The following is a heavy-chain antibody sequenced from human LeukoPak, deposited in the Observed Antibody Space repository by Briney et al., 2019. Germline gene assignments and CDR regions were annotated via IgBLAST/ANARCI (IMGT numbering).Heavy chain of an antibody. Sequence: ASVKVSCKASGYTFTNYYIHWVRQAPGQGLEWMGIINPSGGTTSYAQKFQGRVTMTRDTSTSTAYMELRSLRSDDTAVYHCARVSLDDYGDYAPGDYWGQGTLVTVS. D-gene: IGHD4-17*01. CDR1: GYTFTNYY. CDR3: ARVSLDDYGDYAPGDY. CDR2: INPSGGTT. J-gene: IGHJ4*02. V-gene: IGHV1-46*01.